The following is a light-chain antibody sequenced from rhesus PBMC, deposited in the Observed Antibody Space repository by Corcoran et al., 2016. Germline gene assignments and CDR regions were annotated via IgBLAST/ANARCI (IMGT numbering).Light chain of an antibody. J-gene: IGKJ4*01. V-gene: IGKV1-22*01. CDR3: QQYSSSPLA. CDR1: QSLSCW. Sequence: ITQSPSSLSASVGDTVTITCRASQSLSCWLAWYPQKLGKAPKLLIYKAYTYESGVPSRCSGSGSGTDFTLTISSLKSEDSATYCCQQYSSSPLAFGGGTKVEIK. CDR2: KAY.